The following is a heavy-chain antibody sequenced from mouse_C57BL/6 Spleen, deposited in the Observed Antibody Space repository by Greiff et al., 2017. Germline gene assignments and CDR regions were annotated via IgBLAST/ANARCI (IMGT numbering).Heavy chain of an antibody. CDR1: GFTFSDYG. J-gene: IGHJ2*01. CDR2: ISSGSSTI. Sequence: EVQLQESGGGLVKPGGSLKLSCAASGFTFSDYGMHWVRQAPEKGLEWVAYISSGSSTIYYADTVKGRFTISRDNAKNTLFLQMTSLRSEDTAMYYCARTYDGYPYYFDYWGQGTTLTVSS. D-gene: IGHD2-3*01. CDR3: ARTYDGYPYYFDY. V-gene: IGHV5-17*01.